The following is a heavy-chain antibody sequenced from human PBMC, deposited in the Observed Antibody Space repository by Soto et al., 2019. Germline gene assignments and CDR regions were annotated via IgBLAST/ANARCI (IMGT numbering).Heavy chain of an antibody. D-gene: IGHD3-10*01. V-gene: IGHV4-59*08. CDR3: ARHGGSYSFDS. CDR1: GVSTSVYY. CDR2: NSYSGNT. J-gene: IGHJ4*02. Sequence: QVQLQESGPGLVKPSETLSLTCTVTGVSTSVYYWSWLRQPPGKGLEWLGYNSYSGNTDYNPSLKSRVTISVDTSKNQFSLELSSATAADTAVYYCARHGGSYSFDSWGQGTLVTVSS.